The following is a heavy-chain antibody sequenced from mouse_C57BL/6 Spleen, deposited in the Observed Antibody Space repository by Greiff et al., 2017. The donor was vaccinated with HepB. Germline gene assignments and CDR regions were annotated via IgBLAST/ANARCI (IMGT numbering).Heavy chain of an antibody. CDR2: IDPNSGGT. Sequence: QVQLQQPGAELVKPGASVKLSCKASGYTFTSYWMHWVKQGPGRGLEWIGRIDPNSGGTKYNEKFKSKATLTVDKPSSTAYMQLRSLTSEDSAVYYCASHGRFYAMDDWGKGTAVTVSS. V-gene: IGHV1-72*01. J-gene: IGHJ4*01. CDR1: GYTFTSYW. CDR3: ASHGRFYAMDD.